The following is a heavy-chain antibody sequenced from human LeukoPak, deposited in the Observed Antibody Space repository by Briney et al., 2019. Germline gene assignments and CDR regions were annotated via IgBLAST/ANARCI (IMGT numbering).Heavy chain of an antibody. Sequence: GASVKVSCKASGYTFTSYYMHWVRQAPGQGLEWMGIINPSGGSTSYAQKFQGRVTMTRDTSTSTVYMELSSLRSEDTAVYYCARVSYSSSSIGPAYYYYYMDVWGKGTTVTVSS. V-gene: IGHV1-46*01. CDR1: GYTFTSYY. J-gene: IGHJ6*03. D-gene: IGHD6-6*01. CDR2: INPSGGST. CDR3: ARVSYSSSSIGPAYYYYYMDV.